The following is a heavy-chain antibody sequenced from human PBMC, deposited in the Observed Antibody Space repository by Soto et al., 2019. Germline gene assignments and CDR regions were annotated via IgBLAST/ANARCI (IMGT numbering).Heavy chain of an antibody. V-gene: IGHV4-31*03. CDR1: GGSISSGGYY. D-gene: IGHD3-3*01. CDR3: ARMLSYDFWSGPNRFDP. J-gene: IGHJ5*02. CDR2: IYYSGST. Sequence: SETLSLTCTVSGGSISSGGYYWSWIRQHPGEGLEWIGYIYYSGSTYYNPSLKSRVTISVDTSKNQFSLKLSSVTAADTAVYYCARMLSYDFWSGPNRFDPWGQGTLVTVSS.